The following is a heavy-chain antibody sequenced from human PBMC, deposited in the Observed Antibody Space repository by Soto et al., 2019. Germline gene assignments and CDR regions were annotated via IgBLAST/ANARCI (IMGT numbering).Heavy chain of an antibody. V-gene: IGHV3-30-3*01. CDR1: GFTFSSYA. Sequence: QVQLVESGGGVVQPGRSLRLSCAASGFTFSSYAMHWVRQAPGKGLEWVAVISYDGSNKYYADSVKGRFTISRDNSKNTLYPQMNSLRAEDTAVYYCARMTTVTTRGYWGQGTLVTVSS. CDR2: ISYDGSNK. CDR3: ARMTTVTTRGY. J-gene: IGHJ4*02. D-gene: IGHD4-17*01.